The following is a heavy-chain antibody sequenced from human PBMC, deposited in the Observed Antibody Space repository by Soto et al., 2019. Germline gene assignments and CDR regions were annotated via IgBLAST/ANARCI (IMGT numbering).Heavy chain of an antibody. CDR2: ISAYNGNT. V-gene: IGHV1-18*04. D-gene: IGHD6-13*01. CDR1: GYTFTSYG. Sequence: AASVKVSCKASGYTFTSYGISWVRQAPGQGLEWMGWISAYNGNTNYAQKLQGRVTMTTDTSTSTAYMELRSLRSDDTAVYYCARGSSSPGYYYYGMDVWGQGTTVTVS. J-gene: IGHJ6*02. CDR3: ARGSSSPGYYYYGMDV.